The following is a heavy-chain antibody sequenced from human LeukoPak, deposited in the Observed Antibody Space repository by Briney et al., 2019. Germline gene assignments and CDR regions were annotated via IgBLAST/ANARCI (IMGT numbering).Heavy chain of an antibody. V-gene: IGHV1-8*01. CDR2: MNPNSGNT. Sequence: ASVKVSCKASGYTFTSYDINWVRQATGQGLEWMGWMNPNSGNTGYAQKFQGRVAMTRNTSISTAYMELSSLRSEDTAVYYCARGLVSVTTLTSYYFDYRGQGTLVTVSS. CDR1: GYTFTSYD. J-gene: IGHJ4*02. D-gene: IGHD4-11*01. CDR3: ARGLVSVTTLTSYYFDY.